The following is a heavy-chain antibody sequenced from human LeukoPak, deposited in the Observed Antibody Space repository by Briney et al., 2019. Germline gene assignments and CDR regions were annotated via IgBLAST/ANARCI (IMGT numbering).Heavy chain of an antibody. CDR3: TTGGFWSGYFDY. CDR1: GFTFSSYS. CDR2: ISGSGGST. D-gene: IGHD3-3*01. J-gene: IGHJ4*02. V-gene: IGHV3-23*01. Sequence: PGGSLRLSCAASGFTFSSYSMNWVRQAPGKGLEWVSSISGSGGSTYYADSVKCRFTISRDNSKNTLYLQMNSLRAEDTAVYYCTTGGFWSGYFDYWGQGTLVTASS.